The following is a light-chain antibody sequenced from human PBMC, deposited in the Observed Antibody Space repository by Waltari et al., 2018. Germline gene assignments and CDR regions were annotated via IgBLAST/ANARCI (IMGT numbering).Light chain of an antibody. V-gene: IGKV3-20*01. CDR3: QNHERLPAM. CDR2: AAS. J-gene: IGKJ1*01. CDR1: QSISRY. Sequence: EIVLTQSPGTLSLSPGERATLSCRARQSISRYLAWYQQKPGQAPRLLIYAASSRATGIPDRFSGSGSGTDFSLTISRLEPEDCAVYYCQNHERLPAMFGQGTKVEIK.